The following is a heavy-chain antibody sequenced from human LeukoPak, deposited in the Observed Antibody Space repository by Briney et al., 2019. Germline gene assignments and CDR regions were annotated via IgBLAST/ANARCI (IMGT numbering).Heavy chain of an antibody. D-gene: IGHD5-24*01. J-gene: IGHJ4*02. Sequence: PGGSLRLSCAASGFTFSGSAMHWVRQASGKGLEWVGRIRSKANSYATAYAASVKGRFTISRDDSKNTAYLQMNSLKTEDTAVCYCARTRDGYNAWIFDYWGQGTLVTVSS. CDR1: GFTFSGSA. V-gene: IGHV3-73*01. CDR2: IRSKANSYAT. CDR3: ARTRDGYNAWIFDY.